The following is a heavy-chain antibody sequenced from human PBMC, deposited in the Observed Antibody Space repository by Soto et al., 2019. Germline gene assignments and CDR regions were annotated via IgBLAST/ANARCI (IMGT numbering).Heavy chain of an antibody. J-gene: IGHJ3*02. Sequence: QVQLQESGPGLVKPSQTLSLICIVSGGSISSADYYWSWIRQSPGKGLEWIGNIWNSGSTDYNPSLKSRVTISVDTPKNQFSLKLSSVTAADTAVYYCARAKEAGDSSGHYHVGVFDIWGQGTMVTVSS. CDR3: ARAKEAGDSSGHYHVGVFDI. CDR2: IWNSGST. V-gene: IGHV4-30-4*01. CDR1: GGSISSADYY. D-gene: IGHD3-22*01.